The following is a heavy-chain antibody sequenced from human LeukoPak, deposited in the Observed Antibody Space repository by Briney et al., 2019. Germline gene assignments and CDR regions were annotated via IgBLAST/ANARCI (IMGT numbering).Heavy chain of an antibody. CDR1: GFSFSNYG. CDR2: IWFDGSKK. D-gene: IGHD2-8*01. J-gene: IGHJ4*02. Sequence: PGRSLKLSCAASGFSFSNYGMHWVRQAPDKGLEWVAVIWFDGSKKYYADSVKGRFSISRDNSKNTLYLQMNSLRDEDTAVYFCAGDHTNSPPPDHWGQGTLVTVSS. CDR3: AGDHTNSPPPDH. V-gene: IGHV3-33*01.